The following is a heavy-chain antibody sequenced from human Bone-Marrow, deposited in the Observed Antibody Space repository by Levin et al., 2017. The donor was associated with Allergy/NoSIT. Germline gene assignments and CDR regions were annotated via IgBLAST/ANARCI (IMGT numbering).Heavy chain of an antibody. J-gene: IGHJ4*02. CDR1: GFSLSTSAEG. D-gene: IGHD2-15*01. V-gene: IGHV2-5*02. CDR3: AHKVPFNSATFFDY. CDR2: LYWDDDK. Sequence: SGPTLVKPTQTLTLTCTFSGFSLSTSAEGVGWFRQTPGEALEWLALLYWDDDKRYSPSLKSRLTIIRDTSKNQVVLRMTNMDPVDTGTYYCAHKVPFNSATFFDYWGQGTLVTVSA.